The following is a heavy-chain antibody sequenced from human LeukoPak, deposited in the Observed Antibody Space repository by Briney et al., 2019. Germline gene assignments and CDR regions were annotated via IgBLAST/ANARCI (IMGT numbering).Heavy chain of an antibody. CDR1: EYNFTSYW. V-gene: IGHV5-51*01. Sequence: GESLKISCKGSEYNFTSYWIAWVRQMPGKGLEWMRIIYPGDSDTRYSPSFQGQVTISADKSISTAYLQWSSLKASDTAMYYCARHTAARPYYYYYYMDVWGKGTTVTVSS. J-gene: IGHJ6*03. D-gene: IGHD6-6*01. CDR2: IYPGDSDT. CDR3: ARHTAARPYYYYYYMDV.